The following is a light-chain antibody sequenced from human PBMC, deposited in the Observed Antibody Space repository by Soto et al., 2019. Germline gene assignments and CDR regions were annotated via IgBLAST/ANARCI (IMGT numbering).Light chain of an antibody. CDR2: GAS. CDR1: QTVSSSY. J-gene: IGKJ3*01. CDR3: QQYVGSPPT. Sequence: IVLTQSPGTLSLSPGERATLSCRASQTVSSSYLAWYQQKPGQAPRLLIYGASSRATGIPDRFSGSGSGTDFTLTINRLEPEDFAVYYCQQYVGSPPTFGPGTKMDIK. V-gene: IGKV3-20*01.